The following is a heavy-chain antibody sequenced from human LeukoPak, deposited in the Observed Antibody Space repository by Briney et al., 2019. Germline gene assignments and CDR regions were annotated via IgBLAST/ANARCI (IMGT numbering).Heavy chain of an antibody. D-gene: IGHD2-2*02. CDR3: ARDWYCSSSICYTDRNWFDP. CDR2: INGDGSST. V-gene: IGHV3-74*01. Sequence: GGSLRLSCAGSGFIFSHFWMQWVRQVPGKGLVWVSRINGDGSSTNYADSVKGRFTISRDNAKNTLYLQMNSLRAEDTAVYYCARDWYCSSSICYTDRNWFDPWGQGTLVTVSS. J-gene: IGHJ5*02. CDR1: GFIFSHFW.